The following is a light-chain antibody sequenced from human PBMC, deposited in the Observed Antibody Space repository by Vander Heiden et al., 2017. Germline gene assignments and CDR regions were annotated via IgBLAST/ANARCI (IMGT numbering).Light chain of an antibody. J-gene: IGKJ3*01. Sequence: TQSPSSLSASVGDRVTITCRASQDIGSDLAWYQQKPGKAPKLLIFAASSLQSGVPSRFSGDASGTDFTLTISSLQPEDFATYYCRQDYNFAFTFGHGTKVDFK. V-gene: IGKV1-6*01. CDR2: AAS. CDR3: RQDYNFAFT. CDR1: QDIGSD.